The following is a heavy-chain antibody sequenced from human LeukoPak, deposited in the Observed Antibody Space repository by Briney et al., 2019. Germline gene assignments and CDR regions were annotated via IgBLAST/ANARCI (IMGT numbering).Heavy chain of an antibody. CDR1: GFTFSNSA. CDR3: AKDLVRGADC. V-gene: IGHV3-23*01. D-gene: IGHD3-10*01. CDR2: TTGSGGST. Sequence: PGGSLRLSCKASGFTFSNSAMSRVRQAPGKGLEWVSATTGSGGSTFYADSVRGRFIISRDNSKNTLYLQMNSLRAEDTAMYYCAKDLVRGADCWGQGTLVTVSS. J-gene: IGHJ4*02.